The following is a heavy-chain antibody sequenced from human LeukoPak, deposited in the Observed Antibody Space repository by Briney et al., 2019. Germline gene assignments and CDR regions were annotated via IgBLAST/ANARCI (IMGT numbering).Heavy chain of an antibody. V-gene: IGHV4-59*01. D-gene: IGHD2-15*01. CDR3: VTGVLGPENWFDP. J-gene: IGHJ5*02. CDR1: GGSFSGYY. CDR2: IYYSGST. Sequence: SETLSLTCAVYGGSFSGYYWSWIRQPPGKGLEWIGYIYYSGSTNYNPSLKSRVTISVDTSKNQFSLKLSSVTAADTAVYYCVTGVLGPENWFDPWGQGTLVTVSS.